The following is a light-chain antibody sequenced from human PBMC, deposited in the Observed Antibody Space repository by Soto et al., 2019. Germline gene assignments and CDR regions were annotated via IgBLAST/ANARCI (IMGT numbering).Light chain of an antibody. Sequence: DIQMTQSPSTLSASVGDRVTITCRASQSISSWLAWYQQKSGKAPKLLINKASDLESGVPSRFSGSGSGTEFTLTISSLQPDDFATYYCQQYNSYPYTFGQGTNLEIK. CDR2: KAS. V-gene: IGKV1-5*03. CDR3: QQYNSYPYT. J-gene: IGKJ2*01. CDR1: QSISSW.